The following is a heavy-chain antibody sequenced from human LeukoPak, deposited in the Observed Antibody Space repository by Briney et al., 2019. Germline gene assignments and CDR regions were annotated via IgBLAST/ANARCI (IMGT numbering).Heavy chain of an antibody. CDR2: IKQDGSEK. V-gene: IGHV3-7*01. J-gene: IGHJ4*02. Sequence: SGGSLSLSCAASGFTFSSYWMSWVRQAPGKGLEWVANIKQDGSEKYYVDSVKGRFTISRDNAKNSLYLQMNSLRAEDTAVYYCARVGEMAARYYFDYWGQETLVTVSS. D-gene: IGHD5-24*01. CDR3: ARVGEMAARYYFDY. CDR1: GFTFSSYW.